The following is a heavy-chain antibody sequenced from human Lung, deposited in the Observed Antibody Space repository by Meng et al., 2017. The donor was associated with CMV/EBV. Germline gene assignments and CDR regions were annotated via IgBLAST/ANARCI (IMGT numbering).Heavy chain of an antibody. CDR1: GSSFITYG. J-gene: IGHJ5*02. CDR3: ARAPDRAYGDSHLDL. V-gene: IGHV1-18*01. D-gene: IGHD4-17*01. Sequence: QVHLVQSGVEVKKPRDSVQGSCKASGSSFITYGITWVRHAPGQGLEWMGWISLYSGNTNTNSAQELQGRITMTTDTSTSTAYMELRSLRSDDTAVYFCARAPDRAYGDSHLDLWGQGTLVTVSS. CDR2: ISLYSGNTNT.